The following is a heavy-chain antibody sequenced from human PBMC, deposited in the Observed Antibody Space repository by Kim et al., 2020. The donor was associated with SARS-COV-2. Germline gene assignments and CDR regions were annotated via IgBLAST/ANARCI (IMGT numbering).Heavy chain of an antibody. J-gene: IGHJ4*02. CDR3: VKDQSSYVDTAMVIFDY. Sequence: GGSLRLSCSASGFTFSSYAMHWVRQAPGKGLEYVSAISSNGGSTYYADSVKGRFTISRDNSKNTLYLQMSSLRAEDTAVYYCVKDQSSYVDTAMVIFDYWGQGALVTLSS. CDR1: GFTFSSYA. V-gene: IGHV3-64D*06. D-gene: IGHD5-18*01. CDR2: ISSNGGST.